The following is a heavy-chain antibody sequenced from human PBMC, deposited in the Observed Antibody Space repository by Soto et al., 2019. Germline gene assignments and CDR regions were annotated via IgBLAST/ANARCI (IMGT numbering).Heavy chain of an antibody. CDR2: IYYSGST. J-gene: IGHJ4*02. CDR3: ARDRHYYDTSLGY. V-gene: IGHV4-59*01. D-gene: IGHD3-22*01. Sequence: SETLCLTCTVSGGSLSNFYWSWIRQPPGKGLEWIGYIYYSGSTKYNPSLKGRVAISVDTSKNQFSLKLSSVTAADTAVYYCARDRHYYDTSLGYWGQGTLVTVS. CDR1: GGSLSNFY.